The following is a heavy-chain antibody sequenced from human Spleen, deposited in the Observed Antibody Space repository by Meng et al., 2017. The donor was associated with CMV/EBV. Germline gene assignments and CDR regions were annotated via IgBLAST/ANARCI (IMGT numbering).Heavy chain of an antibody. J-gene: IGHJ4*02. CDR1: GYAFSSYD. CDR2: MNPNSGNT. V-gene: IGHV1-8*01. Sequence: KVPCKASGYAFSSYDIDWGRQATGQGLEWMGWMNPNSGNTGYAQKFQGRVTMTTNTSVSTAYLELSSLGSEDTAVYYCARGGGLDYWGQGTLVTVSS. CDR3: ARGGGLDY. D-gene: IGHD3-16*01.